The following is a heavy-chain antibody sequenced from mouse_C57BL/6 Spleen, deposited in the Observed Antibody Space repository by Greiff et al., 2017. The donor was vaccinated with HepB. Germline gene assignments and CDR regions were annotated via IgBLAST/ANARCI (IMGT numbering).Heavy chain of an antibody. CDR1: GFTFSDYY. Sequence: EVMLVESEGGLVQPGSSMKLSCTASGFTFSDYYMAWVRQVPEKGLEWVANINYDGSSTYYLDSLKSRFIISRDNAKNILYLQMSSLKSEDTATYYCARCYDYAYAMDYWGQGTSVTVSS. J-gene: IGHJ4*01. CDR2: INYDGSST. CDR3: ARCYDYAYAMDY. V-gene: IGHV5-16*01. D-gene: IGHD2-4*01.